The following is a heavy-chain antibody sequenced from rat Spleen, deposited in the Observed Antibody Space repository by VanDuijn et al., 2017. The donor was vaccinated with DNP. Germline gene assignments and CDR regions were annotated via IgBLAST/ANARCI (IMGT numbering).Heavy chain of an antibody. Sequence: EVQLVESGGGLVQPGRSLKLSCAASGFTFSDYNMAWVRQAPKKGLEWVATIIYDGSRTYYRDSVKGRFTISRDNAKCTLYLQMDSLRSEDTATYYCATQDGYYHVLDYWGQGVMVTVSS. D-gene: IGHD1-12*03. J-gene: IGHJ2*01. CDR3: ATQDGYYHVLDY. CDR2: IIYDGSRT. CDR1: GFTFSDYN. V-gene: IGHV5S10*01.